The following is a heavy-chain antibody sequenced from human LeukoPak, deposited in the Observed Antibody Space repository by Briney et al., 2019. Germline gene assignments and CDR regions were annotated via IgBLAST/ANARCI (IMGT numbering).Heavy chain of an antibody. CDR3: ARSEKHYDFWSGYYDFDY. CDR1: GGSISSSAYY. CDR2: IYYSGST. Sequence: SETLSLTCTVSGGSISSSAYYWGWIRQPPGKGLEWIGNIYYSGSTYYNPSLKSRVTISVDTSKNQFSLKLSSVTAADTAVYYCARSEKHYDFWSGYYDFDYWGQGTLVTVSS. J-gene: IGHJ4*02. D-gene: IGHD3-3*01. V-gene: IGHV4-39*01.